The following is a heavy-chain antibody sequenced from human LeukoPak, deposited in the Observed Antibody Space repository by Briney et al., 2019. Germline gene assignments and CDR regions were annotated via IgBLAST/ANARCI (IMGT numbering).Heavy chain of an antibody. D-gene: IGHD5-12*01. CDR1: GFTFRSYA. V-gene: IGHV3-23*01. J-gene: IGHJ6*03. CDR3: ARVWLRDYMDV. Sequence: GGSLRLSCAVSGFTFRSYAMNWVRQAPGKGLEWVAAITADGGSTHYTTSVKGRFIISSDTPKNTLSLQMNNLRAEDTAVYFCARVWLRDYMDVWGEGTTVSVSS. CDR2: ITADGGST.